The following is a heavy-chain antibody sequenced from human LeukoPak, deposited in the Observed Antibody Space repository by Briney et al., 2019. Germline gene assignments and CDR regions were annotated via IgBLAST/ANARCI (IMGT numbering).Heavy chain of an antibody. CDR1: GFTFSSYS. J-gene: IGHJ5*02. CDR3: ARSTAAAGYDNWFDP. D-gene: IGHD6-13*01. CDR2: INHSGST. V-gene: IGHV4-34*01. Sequence: GSLRLSCAASGFTFSSYSMNWVRQPPGKGLEWIGEINHSGSTNYNPSLKSRVTISVDTSKNQFSLKLSSVTAADTAVYYCARSTAAAGYDNWFDPWGQGTLVTVSS.